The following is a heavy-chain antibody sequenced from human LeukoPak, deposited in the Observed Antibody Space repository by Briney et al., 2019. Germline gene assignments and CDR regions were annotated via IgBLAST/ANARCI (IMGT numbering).Heavy chain of an antibody. Sequence: GGSLRLSCAASGFTLGDYAIHWVRHATGKGLQWVSVMNGDGDTTYYADSVRSRFTMFRDNTKNSLYLQMNSLRPEDSALYYCAKDTGEKGFYKYYMDVWGKGTTVTVSS. V-gene: IGHV3-43D*03. D-gene: IGHD3-10*01. CDR1: GFTLGDYA. CDR3: AKDTGEKGFYKYYMDV. CDR2: MNGDGDTT. J-gene: IGHJ6*03.